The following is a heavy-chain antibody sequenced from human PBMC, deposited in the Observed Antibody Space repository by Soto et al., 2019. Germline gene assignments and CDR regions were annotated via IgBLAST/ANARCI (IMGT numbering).Heavy chain of an antibody. V-gene: IGHV1-69*13. J-gene: IGHJ6*02. Sequence: SVKVACKASGSTFSSYAISWVRQAPGQGLESMGGIIPIFGTANYAQKFQGRVTITADESTITAYMELSSLRSEDTAVYYCAINVHYYESSGYTYYGLDVWGQRKTVPV. CDR3: AINVHYYESSGYTYYGLDV. CDR2: IIPIFGTA. D-gene: IGHD3-22*01. CDR1: GSTFSSYA.